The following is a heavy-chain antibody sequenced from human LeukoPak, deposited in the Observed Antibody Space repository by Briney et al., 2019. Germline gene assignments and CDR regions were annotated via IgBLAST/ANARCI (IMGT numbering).Heavy chain of an antibody. J-gene: IGHJ2*01. CDR3: AREDKWYFDL. V-gene: IGHV3-11*05. CDR1: GFTFSDYY. CDR2: ISTRSSST. Sequence: GGSLRLSCAAFGFTFSDYYMTWIRQAPGKGLEWVSYISTRSSSTDYADSVKGRFTISRDNAKNSLYLQMNSLRAEDTAVYCCAREDKWYFDLWGRGTLVTVSS.